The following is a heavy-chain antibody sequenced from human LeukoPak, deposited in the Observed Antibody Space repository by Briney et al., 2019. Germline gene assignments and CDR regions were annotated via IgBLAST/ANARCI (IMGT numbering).Heavy chain of an antibody. CDR2: IYTSGST. J-gene: IGHJ4*02. CDR1: GGSISSYY. D-gene: IGHD6-13*01. Sequence: SETLSLTCSVSGGSISSYYWSWIRQPAGKGLEWIGRIYTSGSTNYNPSLKSRVTMSVDTSKNQFSLKLSSVTAADTAVYYCARGRAAAGKLDYWGQGTLVTVSS. V-gene: IGHV4-4*07. CDR3: ARGRAAAGKLDY.